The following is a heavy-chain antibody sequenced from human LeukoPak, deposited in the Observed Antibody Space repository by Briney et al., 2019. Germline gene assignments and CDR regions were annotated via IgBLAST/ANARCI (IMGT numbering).Heavy chain of an antibody. J-gene: IGHJ5*02. Sequence: PSETLSLTCAAYGGSFSAYYWNWIRQPPGKGLEWIGEINHSGSTNYNPSLKSRVTISVDTSKNQFSLKLSSVTAADTAVYYCARGRRQQLVRSKYDWFDPWGQGTLVTVSS. CDR1: GGSFSAYY. V-gene: IGHV4-34*01. CDR2: INHSGST. D-gene: IGHD6-13*01. CDR3: ARGRRQQLVRSKYDWFDP.